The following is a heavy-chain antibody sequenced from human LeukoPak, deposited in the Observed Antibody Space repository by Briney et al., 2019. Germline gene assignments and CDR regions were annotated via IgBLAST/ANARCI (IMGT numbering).Heavy chain of an antibody. Sequence: PGGSLRLSCAASGFAFSAYELNWVRQAPGKGLERVSYLSGTDTTTYYADSVKGRFTISRDNARNSLYLQMNSLRAEDTALYYCTTLGYHLDSWGQGTLVTVSS. CDR1: GFAFSAYE. V-gene: IGHV3-48*03. D-gene: IGHD3-22*01. CDR3: TTLGYHLDS. J-gene: IGHJ4*02. CDR2: LSGTDTTT.